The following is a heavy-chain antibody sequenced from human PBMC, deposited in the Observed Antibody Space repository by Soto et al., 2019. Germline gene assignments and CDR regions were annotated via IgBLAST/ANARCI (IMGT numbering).Heavy chain of an antibody. D-gene: IGHD2-21*02. CDR1: GYTFTGYY. CDR2: IIPIFGTA. V-gene: IGHV1-69*13. J-gene: IGHJ4*02. CDR3: ARALAYCGGDCYSSIAY. Sequence: SVKVSCKASGYTFTGYYMHWVRQAPGQGLEWMGGIIPIFGTANYAQKFQGRVTITADESTSTAYMELSSLRSEDTAVYYCARALAYCGGDCYSSIAYWGQGTLVTVSS.